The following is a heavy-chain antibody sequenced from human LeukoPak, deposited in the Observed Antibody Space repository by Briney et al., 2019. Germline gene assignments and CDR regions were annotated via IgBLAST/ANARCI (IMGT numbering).Heavy chain of an antibody. Sequence: GGSLRLSCAASGITLSSYDMHWVRQAPGKALEGVAVISYDGSNKDYADFVKGRFTISRDNSKNTLDLQMNSLRAEDTAVYYCAKDRGVWAFDIWGQGTMVTVSS. V-gene: IGHV3-30-3*01. D-gene: IGHD3-10*01. CDR2: ISYDGSNK. J-gene: IGHJ3*02. CDR1: GITLSSYD. CDR3: AKDRGVWAFDI.